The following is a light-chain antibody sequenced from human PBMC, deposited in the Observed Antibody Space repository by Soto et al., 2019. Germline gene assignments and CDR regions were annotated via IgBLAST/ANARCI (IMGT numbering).Light chain of an antibody. V-gene: IGKV1-39*01. Sequence: DIQMTQSPSSLSASVGDRVTITCRASQSISSYLNWYQQKPGKAPKLLIYAASSLQSGVPSRFSGSGSGTDFTLTISSLQPEDFATYYCQQRYSTPPLTFGQGTRLEIK. CDR2: AAS. J-gene: IGKJ5*01. CDR1: QSISSY. CDR3: QQRYSTPPLT.